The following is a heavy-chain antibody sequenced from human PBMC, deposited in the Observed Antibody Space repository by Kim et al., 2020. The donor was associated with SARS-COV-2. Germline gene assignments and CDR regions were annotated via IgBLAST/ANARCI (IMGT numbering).Heavy chain of an antibody. Sequence: SRFTISVDTSKNQFYLKLSSVTAADTAVYYCARETSITIFGVVTHASYFDYWGQGTLVTVSS. V-gene: IGHV4-59*01. CDR3: ARETSITIFGVVTHASYFDY. D-gene: IGHD3-3*01. J-gene: IGHJ4*02.